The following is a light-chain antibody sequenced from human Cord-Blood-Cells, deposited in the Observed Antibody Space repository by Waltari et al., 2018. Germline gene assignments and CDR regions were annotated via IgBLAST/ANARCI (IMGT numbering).Light chain of an antibody. J-gene: IGKJ4*01. CDR2: DAS. Sequence: EIVLTQSPATLSLSPGERATLSCRASQSVSSYLAWYQQKPGQAPRLPIYDASNRATGIPARFSGSVSGTDFTLTISSLEPEDFAVYYCQQRSNWPLTFGGGTKVEIK. CDR1: QSVSSY. CDR3: QQRSNWPLT. V-gene: IGKV3-11*01.